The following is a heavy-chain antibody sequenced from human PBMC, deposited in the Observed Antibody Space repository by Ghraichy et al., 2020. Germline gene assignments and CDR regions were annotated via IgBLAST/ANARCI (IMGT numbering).Heavy chain of an antibody. D-gene: IGHD4-17*01. J-gene: IGHJ4*02. CDR1: GFSFSRHW. Sequence: GGSLRLSCSGSGFSFSRHWLSWVRQAPRKGLEWVASIKADGRERHYVDSVKGRFTISRDNAENSVSLEMNSLRAEDTGIYYCARDPYGDYKYGGTDYWGQGTLGAVSS. CDR3: ARDPYGDYKYGGTDY. CDR2: IKADGRER. V-gene: IGHV3-7*03.